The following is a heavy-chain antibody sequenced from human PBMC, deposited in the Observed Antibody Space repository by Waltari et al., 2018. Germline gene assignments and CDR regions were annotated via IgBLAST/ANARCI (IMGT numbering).Heavy chain of an antibody. J-gene: IGHJ4*02. CDR2: INTDGSST. CDR1: GFTFSSYW. CDR3: ARGAGELVGY. Sequence: EVQLVESGGGLVLLGGSLRLSCAASGFTFSSYWLHWVRQAPGKGWDWFSRINTDGSSTSYADSVKGRFTISRDNAKNTLYLQMNSRRAEDTAVYYCARGAGELVGYWGQGTLVTVSS. D-gene: IGHD1-26*01. V-gene: IGHV3-74*01.